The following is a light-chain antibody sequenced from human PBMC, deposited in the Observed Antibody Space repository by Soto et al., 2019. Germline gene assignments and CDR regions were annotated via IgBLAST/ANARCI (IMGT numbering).Light chain of an antibody. CDR3: QQYDSFSVT. V-gene: IGKV3-11*01. CDR2: DAS. CDR1: QSVSSY. Sequence: EIVLTQSPATLSLFPGERATLSCRASQSVSSYLAWYQQKPGQAPRLLIYDASSRATGIPDRFSGSGSGTDFSLTISRLEPDDFATYYCQQYDSFSVTFGQGTKVDIK. J-gene: IGKJ1*01.